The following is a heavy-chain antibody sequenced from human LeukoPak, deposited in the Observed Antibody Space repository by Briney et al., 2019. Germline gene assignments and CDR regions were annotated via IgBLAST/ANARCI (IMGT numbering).Heavy chain of an antibody. CDR1: GFTFSSYW. J-gene: IGHJ4*02. CDR3: AREQGKWVRGYNYGSNPDY. Sequence: GGSLRLSCAASGFTFSSYWMSWVRQAPGKGLEGVANIKKDGSEKYYVDSVKGRFTISRDNAKKSLYLQMSSLRAEDTAVYYCAREQGKWVRGYNYGSNPDYWGQGTLVTVSS. CDR2: IKKDGSEK. D-gene: IGHD5-18*01. V-gene: IGHV3-7*01.